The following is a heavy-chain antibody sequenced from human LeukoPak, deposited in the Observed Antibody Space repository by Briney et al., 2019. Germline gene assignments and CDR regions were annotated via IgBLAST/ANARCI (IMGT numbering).Heavy chain of an antibody. Sequence: GASVKVSCKASGYSLTTYYMHWVRQAPGQGLEWMAIINPNSGGTNYAQKFQGWVTMTRDTSISTAYMELSRLRSDDTAVYYCARVNGYSSSWYDYWGQGTLVTVSS. J-gene: IGHJ4*02. V-gene: IGHV1-2*04. CDR2: INPNSGGT. CDR3: ARVNGYSSSWYDY. CDR1: GYSLTTYY. D-gene: IGHD6-13*01.